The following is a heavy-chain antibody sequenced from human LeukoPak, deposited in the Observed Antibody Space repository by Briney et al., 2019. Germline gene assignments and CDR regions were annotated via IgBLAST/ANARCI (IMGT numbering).Heavy chain of an antibody. V-gene: IGHV1-69*05. Sequence: ASVKVSCKAFGGTFSSYAISWVRQAPGQGLEWMGRIIPIISTANYAQKFQGRVTITTDESTSTAYMELSSLRSEDTAVYYCARGDGYGYNWFDSWGQGPLVTVSS. D-gene: IGHD5-24*01. CDR1: GGTFSSYA. J-gene: IGHJ5*01. CDR3: ARGDGYGYNWFDS. CDR2: IIPIISTA.